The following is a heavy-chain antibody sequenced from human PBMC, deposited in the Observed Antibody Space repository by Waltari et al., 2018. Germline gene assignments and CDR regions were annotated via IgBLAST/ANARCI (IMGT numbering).Heavy chain of an antibody. J-gene: IGHJ4*02. V-gene: IGHV3-74*01. Sequence: EVQLVESGGGLVQPGGSLRLSCGASGFPLSSYWMHWVRQVPGKGLVWVSRINPDGSTINYADAMRGRFTISRDSAKNTLYLQMNSLRAEDTAVYYCTKDTFGEYDSWGQGTLVTVSS. CDR2: INPDGSTI. CDR3: TKDTFGEYDS. CDR1: GFPLSSYW. D-gene: IGHD3-10*01.